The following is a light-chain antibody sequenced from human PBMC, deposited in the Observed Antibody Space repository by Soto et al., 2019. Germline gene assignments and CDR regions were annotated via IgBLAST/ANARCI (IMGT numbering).Light chain of an antibody. CDR1: RSFASSY. Sequence: IVLTQSPVTLSLSPGERATLSCRASRSFASSYLGWYQQKPGQPPRLLIYAASTRATGIPDRFSGSGSATDFTLTISRLEPEDSAVYYCQHYDSSPPYTFGQGTKLEIK. CDR3: QHYDSSPPYT. CDR2: AAS. V-gene: IGKV3-20*01. J-gene: IGKJ2*01.